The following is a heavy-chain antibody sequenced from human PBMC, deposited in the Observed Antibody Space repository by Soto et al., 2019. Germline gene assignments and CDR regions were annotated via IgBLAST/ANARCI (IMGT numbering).Heavy chain of an antibody. CDR3: ALAVGVGATYGMDV. CDR2: ISAYNGNT. D-gene: IGHD1-26*01. V-gene: IGHV1-18*01. CDR1: GYTFTSYG. Sequence: ASVKVSCKASGYTFTSYGISWVRQAPGQGLEWMGWISAYNGNTNYAQKLQGRVTMTTDTSTSTAYMELRSLRSDDTAVYYCALAVGVGATYGMDVWGQGTTVTVSS. J-gene: IGHJ6*02.